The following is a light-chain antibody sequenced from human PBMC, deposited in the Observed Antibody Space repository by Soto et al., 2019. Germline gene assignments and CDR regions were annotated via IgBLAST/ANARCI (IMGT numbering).Light chain of an antibody. J-gene: IGKJ4*01. CDR2: KAS. CDR1: QSISNW. CDR3: QQYKSYFLT. Sequence: DIQMTQSPSTLSASVGDRVTITCRASQSISNWLAWYQQKPGKAPKLLIYKASGLESGVPSRFSGSGSGTEFTLTISSLQPDDFATYYCQQYKSYFLTFGGGTKVEIK. V-gene: IGKV1-5*03.